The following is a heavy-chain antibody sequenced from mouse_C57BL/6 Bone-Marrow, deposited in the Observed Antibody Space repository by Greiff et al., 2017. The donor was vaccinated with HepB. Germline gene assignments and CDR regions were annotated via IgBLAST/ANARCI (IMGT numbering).Heavy chain of an antibody. D-gene: IGHD1-1*01. CDR3: ARILFYYGSRSSYWYFDV. J-gene: IGHJ1*03. V-gene: IGHV1-18*01. CDR1: GYTFTDYN. CDR2: INPNNGGT. Sequence: EVQLQQSGPELVKPGASVKIPCKASGYTFTDYNMDWVKQSHGKSLEWIGDINPNNGGTIYNQKFKGKATLTVDKSSSTAYMKLRSLTSEDTAVYYCARILFYYGSRSSYWYFDVWGTGTTVTVSS.